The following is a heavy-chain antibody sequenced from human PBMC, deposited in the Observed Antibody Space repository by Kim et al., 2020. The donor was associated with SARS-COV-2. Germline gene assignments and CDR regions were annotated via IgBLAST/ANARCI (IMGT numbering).Heavy chain of an antibody. V-gene: IGHV4-31*03. CDR2: TYYSGIT. J-gene: IGHJ2*01. CDR3: ARELSIYGDYPAYYFDL. CDR1: GGSISSGGYY. Sequence: SETLSLTCTVSGGSISSGGYYWTWIRQHPGKGLEWIGYTYYSGITYYNPSLKSRVTISRDTSRNQFSLRLRSLTAADTAVYYCARELSIYGDYPAYYFDLRGRGTLVTVSS. D-gene: IGHD4-17*01.